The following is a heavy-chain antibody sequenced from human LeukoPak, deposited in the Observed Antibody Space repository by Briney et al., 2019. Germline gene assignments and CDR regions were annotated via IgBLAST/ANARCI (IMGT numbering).Heavy chain of an antibody. Sequence: GGSLRLSCAASGFTFSSYEMNWVRQAPGKGLEWVSYISSSGSTIYHADSVKGRFTISRDNAKNSLYLQMNSLRVEDTAVYYCARESRDAFDIWGQGTMVTVSS. V-gene: IGHV3-48*03. J-gene: IGHJ3*02. CDR1: GFTFSSYE. CDR3: ARESRDAFDI. CDR2: ISSSGSTI.